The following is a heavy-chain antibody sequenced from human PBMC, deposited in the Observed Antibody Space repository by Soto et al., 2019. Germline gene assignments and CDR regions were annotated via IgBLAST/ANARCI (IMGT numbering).Heavy chain of an antibody. V-gene: IGHV3-21*01. Sequence: GGSLRLSCAASGFTFSSYSMNWVRQAPGKGLEWVSSISSSSSYIYYADSVKGRFTISRDNAKNSLYLQMNSLRAEDTAVYYCARVLGSSSSAVFDYWGQGTLVTVSS. J-gene: IGHJ4*02. CDR2: ISSSSSYI. D-gene: IGHD6-13*01. CDR3: ARVLGSSSSAVFDY. CDR1: GFTFSSYS.